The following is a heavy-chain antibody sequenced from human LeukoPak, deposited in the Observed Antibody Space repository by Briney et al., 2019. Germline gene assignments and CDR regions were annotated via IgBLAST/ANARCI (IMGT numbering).Heavy chain of an antibody. CDR2: INPDSGGT. CDR1: GYTFTGYY. Sequence: ASVKVSCKASGYTFTGYYIHWVRQAPGQGLEWMGWINPDSGGTIYVQKFQGRVTMTRDSPISTVYMELSRLSSDDTAVYYCARGEYSYGLGLDWGQGTLVTVSS. D-gene: IGHD5-18*01. CDR3: ARGEYSYGLGLD. J-gene: IGHJ4*02. V-gene: IGHV1-2*02.